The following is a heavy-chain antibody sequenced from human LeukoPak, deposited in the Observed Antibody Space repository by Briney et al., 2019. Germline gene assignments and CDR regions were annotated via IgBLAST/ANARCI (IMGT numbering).Heavy chain of an antibody. CDR2: ISSSGSTI. CDR1: GFTFSSYE. D-gene: IGHD2-21*02. Sequence: GGSLRLSCAASGFTFSSYEMKWVRQAPGKGLEWVSYISSSGSTIYYADSVKGRFTISRDNAKNSLYLQMNSLRAEDTAVYYCARAQYCGGDCHDAFDIWGQGTMVTVSS. CDR3: ARAQYCGGDCHDAFDI. J-gene: IGHJ3*02. V-gene: IGHV3-48*03.